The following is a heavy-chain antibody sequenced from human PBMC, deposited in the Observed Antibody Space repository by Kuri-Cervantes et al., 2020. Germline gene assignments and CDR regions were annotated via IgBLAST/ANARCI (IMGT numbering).Heavy chain of an antibody. Sequence: GSLRLSCAVYGGSFSGYYWSWIRQPPGKGLEWIGEINHSGSTNYNPSLKSRVTISVDKSKNQFSLKLSSVTAADTAVYYCARTVADFFRRGSPFDYWGQGTMVTVSS. CDR2: INHSGST. CDR1: GGSFSGYY. V-gene: IGHV4-34*01. J-gene: IGHJ4*02. CDR3: ARTVADFFRRGSPFDY. D-gene: IGHD6-19*01.